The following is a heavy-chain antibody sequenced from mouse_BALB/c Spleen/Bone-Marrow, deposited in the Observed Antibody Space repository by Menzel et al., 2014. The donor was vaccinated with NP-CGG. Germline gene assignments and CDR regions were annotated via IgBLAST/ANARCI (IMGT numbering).Heavy chain of an antibody. V-gene: IGHV14-3*02. Sequence: EVQLVESGAELVKPGASVKLSCTASGFNIKDTYMHWVKQRPEQGLEWIGRIDPANGNTKYDPKFQGKATITADTSSNTAYLQLSSLTSKDTAVYYCAAYYYGYYLDYWGQGTTLTVSS. CDR1: GFNIKDTY. CDR2: IDPANGNT. J-gene: IGHJ2*01. D-gene: IGHD1-2*01. CDR3: AAYYYGYYLDY.